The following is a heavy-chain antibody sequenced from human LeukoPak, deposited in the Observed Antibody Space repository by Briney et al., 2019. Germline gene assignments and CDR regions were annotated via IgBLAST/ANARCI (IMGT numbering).Heavy chain of an antibody. J-gene: IGHJ4*02. D-gene: IGHD3-3*01. CDR3: ARDYYHFGSGWGRPLDY. Sequence: GGSLRLSCAASELTLNTYAMHWVRQAPGKGLEWVAIVWSGGSRNTYADSVKGRFTISRDNAKNSLYLQMNSLRGEDTAMYYCARDYYHFGSGWGRPLDYWGQGTLVSVSS. CDR2: VWSGGSRN. CDR1: ELTLNTYA. V-gene: IGHV3-33*01.